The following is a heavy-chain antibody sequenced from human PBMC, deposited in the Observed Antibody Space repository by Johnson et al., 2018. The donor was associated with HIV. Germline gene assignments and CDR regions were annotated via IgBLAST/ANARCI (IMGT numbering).Heavy chain of an antibody. J-gene: IGHJ3*02. CDR2: ISYDGSNK. V-gene: IGHV3-30*04. Sequence: QMQLVESGGGVVQPGRSLRLSCAASGFTFSSYAMHWVRQAPGKGLEWVAVISYDGSNKYYADFVKGRFTISRDNSKNTLYLQINSLRAEDTAVYYCARGGVIHDAFDIWGQGTMVTLSS. CDR1: GFTFSSYA. CDR3: ARGGVIHDAFDI. D-gene: IGHD3-3*01.